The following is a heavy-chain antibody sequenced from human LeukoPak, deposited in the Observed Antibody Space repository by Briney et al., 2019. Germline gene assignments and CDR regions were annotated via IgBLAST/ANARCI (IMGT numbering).Heavy chain of an antibody. CDR1: GYTFTSYG. J-gene: IGHJ4*02. Sequence: ASVKVSCKASGYTFTSYGISWVRQAPGQGLEWMGWNNPNTGGTNYAKKFRGRVTMTRDTSINTAYLDLSRLKSDDTAVYYCARTRSADQFTNLGFAYWGQGTLVTVSS. D-gene: IGHD3-3*01. CDR2: NNPNTGGT. CDR3: ARTRSADQFTNLGFAY. V-gene: IGHV1-2*02.